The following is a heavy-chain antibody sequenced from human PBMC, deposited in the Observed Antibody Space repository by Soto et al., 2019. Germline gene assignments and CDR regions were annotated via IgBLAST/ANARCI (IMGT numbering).Heavy chain of an antibody. CDR2: IIPIFGTA. J-gene: IGHJ4*02. Sequence: GASVKVSCKASGGTFSSYAISWVRQAPGQGLEWMGGIIPIFGTANYAQKFQGRVTITADESTSTAYMELSSLRSEDTAVYYCASPKVLKSRDVPYFDYWGQGTLVTVSS. V-gene: IGHV1-69*13. D-gene: IGHD2-2*01. CDR1: GGTFSSYA. CDR3: ASPKVLKSRDVPYFDY.